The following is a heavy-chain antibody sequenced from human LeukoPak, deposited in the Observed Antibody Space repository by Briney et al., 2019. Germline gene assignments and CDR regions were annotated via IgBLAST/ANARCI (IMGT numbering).Heavy chain of an antibody. CDR2: IYKSGGT. CDR3: ARHYGP. V-gene: IGHV4-59*08. D-gene: IGHD3-10*01. J-gene: IGHJ5*02. Sequence: PSETLSLTCTVSGDSISSYYWSWIRQPPGKGLEWIGYIYKSGGTDYNPSLKSRVTISVYTSRNQFSLKLNSVTAADTAVYYCARHYGPWGQGTLVTVSS. CDR1: GDSISSYY.